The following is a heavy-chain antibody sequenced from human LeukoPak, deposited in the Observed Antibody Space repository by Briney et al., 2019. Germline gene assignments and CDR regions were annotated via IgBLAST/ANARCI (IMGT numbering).Heavy chain of an antibody. CDR1: GFTFSSYD. J-gene: IGHJ3*02. CDR2: IGIAGDT. Sequence: GGSLRLSCAASGFTFSSYDMHWVRQATGKGLEWVSGIGIAGDTYYRGSVKGRFTISRDNAKNSLYLQMNSLRAEDTAVYYCARGSLEQLSHAIDIWGQGTMVTVSS. D-gene: IGHD6-13*01. CDR3: ARGSLEQLSHAIDI. V-gene: IGHV3-13*01.